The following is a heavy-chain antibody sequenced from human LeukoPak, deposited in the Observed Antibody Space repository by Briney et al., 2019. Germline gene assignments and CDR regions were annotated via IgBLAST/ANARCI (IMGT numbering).Heavy chain of an antibody. V-gene: IGHV3-33*01. CDR2: IWYDGSNK. D-gene: IGHD1-26*01. CDR3: AREGGSGSYGDAFDI. J-gene: IGHJ3*02. CDR1: GFTFSSYG. Sequence: PGGSLRLSCAASGFTFSSYGMHWVRQAPGKGLEWVAVIWYDGSNKYYADSVKGRFTISRDNSKNTLYLQMNSLGAEDTAVYYCAREGGSGSYGDAFDIWGQGTMVTVSS.